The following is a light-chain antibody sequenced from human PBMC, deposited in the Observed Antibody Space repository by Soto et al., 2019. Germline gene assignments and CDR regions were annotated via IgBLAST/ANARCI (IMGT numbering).Light chain of an antibody. Sequence: QLVLTQSPSASASLGASVELTCTLSSGHSHYAIAWHQQQPEKGPRYLMKVTRDGSHSKGDGIPDRFSGSSSGAERYLTISSLQSEDEADYYCQTWGAGIRVFGGGTKLTVL. CDR2: VTRDGSH. J-gene: IGLJ3*02. CDR1: SGHSHYA. V-gene: IGLV4-69*01. CDR3: QTWGAGIRV.